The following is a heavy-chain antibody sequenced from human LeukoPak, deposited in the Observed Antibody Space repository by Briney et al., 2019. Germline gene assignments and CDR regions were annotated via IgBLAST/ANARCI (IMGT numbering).Heavy chain of an antibody. Sequence: GASVKVSCKASGGTFNSYAISWVRQAPGQGLEWMGGIIPIFGTANYAQKFQGRVTITADESTSTAYTELSSLRSEDTAVYYCARDSSAMVTNYYYGMDVWGQGTTVTVSS. J-gene: IGHJ6*02. CDR2: IIPIFGTA. CDR1: GGTFNSYA. V-gene: IGHV1-69*13. D-gene: IGHD5-18*01. CDR3: ARDSSAMVTNYYYGMDV.